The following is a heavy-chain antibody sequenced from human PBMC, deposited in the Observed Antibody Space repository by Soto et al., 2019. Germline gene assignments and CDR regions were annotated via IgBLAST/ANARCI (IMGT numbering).Heavy chain of an antibody. D-gene: IGHD3-22*01. CDR3: TRDLSSGFDY. Sequence: PGGSLRLSCAASGFTFSTYVMHWVRQAPGEGLEWVAVIWYDASNKYYTDSVKGRFTISRDNSKNTLYLQMDSLRAEDTAMYYCTRDLSSGFDYWGQGTLVTVSS. CDR2: IWYDASNK. J-gene: IGHJ4*02. V-gene: IGHV3-33*01. CDR1: GFTFSTYV.